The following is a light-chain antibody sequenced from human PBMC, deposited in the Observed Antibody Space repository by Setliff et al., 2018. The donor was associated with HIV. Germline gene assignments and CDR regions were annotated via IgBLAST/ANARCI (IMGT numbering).Light chain of an antibody. V-gene: IGLV2-23*02. CDR3: CSYVGSTTRVV. J-gene: IGLJ2*01. CDR1: RSDVGSYNL. Sequence: QSALTQPASVSGSPGRSITISCTGSRSDVGSYNLVSWYQQHPGKAPKLMIYEVSKRPSGVSDRFSGSMSGSTASLTISGLQAEDEADYYCCSYVGSTTRVVFGGGTKVTVL. CDR2: EVS.